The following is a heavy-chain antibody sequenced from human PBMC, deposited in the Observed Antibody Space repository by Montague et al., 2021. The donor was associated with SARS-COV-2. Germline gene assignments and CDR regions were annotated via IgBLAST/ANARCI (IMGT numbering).Heavy chain of an antibody. D-gene: IGHD3-22*01. Sequence: SETLSLTCTVSGGSIGSSSYYWGWIRQPPGKGLEWIGYIYYSGSTDYSPSLKSRVTISLDTSKNQFSLKVTSVTAADTAVYYCARGGGYYNYGLDVWGPGTTVTVSS. CDR1: GGSIGSSSYY. J-gene: IGHJ6*02. CDR3: ARGGGYYNYGLDV. V-gene: IGHV4-61*05. CDR2: IYYSGST.